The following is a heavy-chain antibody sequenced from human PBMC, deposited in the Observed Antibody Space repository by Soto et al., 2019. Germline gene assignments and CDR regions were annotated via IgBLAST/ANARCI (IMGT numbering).Heavy chain of an antibody. D-gene: IGHD2-2*01. J-gene: IGHJ6*02. CDR3: ARDGHCISTSCYEEYYYYGMDV. Sequence: EVQLVESGGGLVKPGGSLRLSCAASGFTFSSYSMNWVRQAPGKGLEWVSSISSSSSYIYYADSVKGRFTISRDNAKNSLYLQMNSLRAEDTAVYYCARDGHCISTSCYEEYYYYGMDVWGQGTTVTVSS. CDR2: ISSSSSYI. CDR1: GFTFSSYS. V-gene: IGHV3-21*01.